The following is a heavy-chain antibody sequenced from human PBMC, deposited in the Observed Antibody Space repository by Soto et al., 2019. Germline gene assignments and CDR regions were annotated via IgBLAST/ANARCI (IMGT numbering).Heavy chain of an antibody. V-gene: IGHV4-34*01. CDR1: GGSFSGYY. J-gene: IGHJ4*02. CDR2: INHSGST. D-gene: IGHD2-21*02. CDR3: ATMVTATYYFDY. Sequence: NPSETLSLTCAVYGGSFSGYYWSWIRQPPGKGLEWIGEINHSGSTNYNPSLKSRVTISVDTSKNQFSLKLSSVTAADTAVYYCATMVTATYYFDYWGQGTLVTVSS.